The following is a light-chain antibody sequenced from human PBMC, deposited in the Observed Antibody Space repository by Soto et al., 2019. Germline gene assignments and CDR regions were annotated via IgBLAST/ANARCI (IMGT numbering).Light chain of an antibody. CDR1: QSISRS. CDR2: DAS. CDR3: HQYNSWPPGT. J-gene: IGKJ2*01. V-gene: IGKV3-15*01. Sequence: EIVLTQSPAILSASPGERATLSCRASQSISRSLAWYQQKPGQAPRLLISDASTRATGIPARFSGSGSGTEFTLTISSLQSEDFALYYCHQYNSWPPGTFGQGTKVEIK.